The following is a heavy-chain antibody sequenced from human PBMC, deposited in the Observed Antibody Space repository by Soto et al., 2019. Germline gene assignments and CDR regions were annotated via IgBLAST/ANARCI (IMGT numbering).Heavy chain of an antibody. V-gene: IGHV1-69*01. Sequence: QVQLVQSGAEVKKPGSSVKVSCKASGGTFSSYAISWVRQAPGQGLEWMGGIIPIFGTANYAQKFQGRVTITADESTSTAYMELSSLRSEDTAVYYCARERIRRRYYDSSGSSLDAFDIWGQGTMVTVSS. CDR1: GGTFSSYA. CDR3: ARERIRRRYYDSSGSSLDAFDI. J-gene: IGHJ3*02. D-gene: IGHD3-22*01. CDR2: IIPIFGTA.